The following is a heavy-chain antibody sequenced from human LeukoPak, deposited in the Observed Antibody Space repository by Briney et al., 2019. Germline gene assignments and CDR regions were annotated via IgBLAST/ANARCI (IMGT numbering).Heavy chain of an antibody. CDR2: IKPDGSET. Sequence: GGSLRLSCVASGFTFKSYWMTWVRQSPGKGLDWVANIKPDGSETNYLDSVKGRFTISRDNARDSLFLEMNNLRVDDTAVYYCARDGGELWPLDEWGQGNLVTVSS. CDR1: GFTFKSYW. J-gene: IGHJ4*02. CDR3: ARDGGELWPLDE. V-gene: IGHV3-7*03. D-gene: IGHD3-10*01.